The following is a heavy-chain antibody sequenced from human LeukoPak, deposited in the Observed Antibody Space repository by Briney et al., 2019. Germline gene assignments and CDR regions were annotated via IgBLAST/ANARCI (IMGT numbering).Heavy chain of an antibody. CDR3: ARDPNGDYVGAFEM. CDR1: GFTFSNYA. V-gene: IGHV3-23*01. CDR2: IRSGGGGT. D-gene: IGHD4-17*01. Sequence: GRSLRLSCAASGFTFSNYAMIWVRQAPGRGLEWVSAIRSGGGGTLYADSVKGRFTISRDNSKNTLFLQMNNMRAEDTAVYYCARDPNGDYVGAFEMWGPGTKVTVS. J-gene: IGHJ3*02.